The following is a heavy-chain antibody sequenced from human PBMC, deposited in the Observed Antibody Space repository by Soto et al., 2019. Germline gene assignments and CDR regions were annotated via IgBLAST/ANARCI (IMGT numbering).Heavy chain of an antibody. CDR3: ARDGGRHSGGIDY. CDR1: GGTFSSYS. J-gene: IGHJ4*02. CDR2: IIPIFGTA. Sequence: QVQLVQSGAEVKKPGSSVKVSCKASGGTFSSYSINWVRQAPGQGLEWMGEIIPIFGTANYAQKFQGRVTITADESTSPAYMEPSSLRSEDTAVYYCARDGGRHSGGIDYWGQGTLVTVSS. V-gene: IGHV1-69*01. D-gene: IGHD1-26*01.